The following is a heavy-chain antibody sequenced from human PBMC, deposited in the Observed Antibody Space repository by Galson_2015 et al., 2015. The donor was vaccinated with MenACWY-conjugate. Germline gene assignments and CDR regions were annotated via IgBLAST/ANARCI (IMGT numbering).Heavy chain of an antibody. V-gene: IGHV3-7*03. J-gene: IGHJ6*02. D-gene: IGHD3-16*01. CDR3: VRWGLAYAMDV. Sequence: SLRLSCAASRYIFSGYWMGWVRQAPGKGLDWVANIKPDRSDIECADSVKARITISRDNAQNTLYLQMDSLRVEDTAVYYCVRWGLAYAMDVWGQGTTVTVSS. CDR2: IKPDRSDI. CDR1: RYIFSGYW.